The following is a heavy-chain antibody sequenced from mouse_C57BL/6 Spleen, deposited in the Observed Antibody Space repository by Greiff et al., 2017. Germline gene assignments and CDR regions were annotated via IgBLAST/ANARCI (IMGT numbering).Heavy chain of an antibody. CDR3: ASVYYGYDRALAMDY. D-gene: IGHD2-2*01. V-gene: IGHV1-9*01. CDR2: ILPGSGST. Sequence: VQLQQSGAELMKPGASVKLSCTATGYTFTGYWIEWVKQRPGHGLEWIGEILPGSGSTNYNEKFKGKATFTADTSTNTAYMQLSSLTTEDSAIYYSASVYYGYDRALAMDYWGQGTSVTVSS. J-gene: IGHJ4*01. CDR1: GYTFTGYW.